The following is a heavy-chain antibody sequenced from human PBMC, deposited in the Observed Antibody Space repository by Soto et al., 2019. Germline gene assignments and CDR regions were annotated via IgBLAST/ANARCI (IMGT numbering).Heavy chain of an antibody. J-gene: IGHJ4*02. D-gene: IGHD3-10*01. CDR3: ARAVWFGELFAPPEYYFDY. CDR1: GDSVSSNSAA. V-gene: IGHV6-1*01. Sequence: SQTLSLTCAISGDSVSSNSAAWNWIRQSPSRGLEWLGRTYYRSKWYNDYAVSVKSRITINPDTSKNQFSLQLNSVTPEDTAVYYCARAVWFGELFAPPEYYFDYWGQGTLVTVSS. CDR2: TYYRSKWYN.